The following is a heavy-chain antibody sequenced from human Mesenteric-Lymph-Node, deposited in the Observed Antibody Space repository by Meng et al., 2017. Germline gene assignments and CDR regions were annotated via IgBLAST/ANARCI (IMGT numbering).Heavy chain of an antibody. J-gene: IGHJ4*02. CDR1: GGSVNSGSYS. V-gene: IGHV4-61*01. CDR2: IYYSGST. CDR3: ARGQYY. Sequence: QLPEWGPGRVRPSGPLSLPCTVSGGSVNSGSYSWSLIRQPPGKGLEWIGNIYYSGSTNYNPSLKSRVTMSIDASKNQFSLMLSSVTAADTAVYYCARGQYYWGQGTLVTVAS.